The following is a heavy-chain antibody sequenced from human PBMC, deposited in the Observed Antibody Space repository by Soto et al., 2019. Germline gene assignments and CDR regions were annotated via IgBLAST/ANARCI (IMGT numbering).Heavy chain of an antibody. Sequence: GGSLRLSCAASGFTFSSSSMSWVRQAPGKGLEWVSTISSSSYIYYADSVKGRFTISRENAKNSLYLQMNSLRAEDTAVYYCARDSSGWSRDYWGQGTLVTISS. J-gene: IGHJ4*02. CDR2: ISSSSYI. CDR1: GFTFSSSS. CDR3: ARDSSGWSRDY. D-gene: IGHD6-19*01. V-gene: IGHV3-21*01.